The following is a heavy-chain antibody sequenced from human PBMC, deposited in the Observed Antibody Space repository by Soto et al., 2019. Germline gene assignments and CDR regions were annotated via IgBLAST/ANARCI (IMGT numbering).Heavy chain of an antibody. CDR2: IYHLGGT. V-gene: IGHV4-4*02. J-gene: IGHJ6*02. CDR1: GDSVRGSNW. Sequence: ETLSLTCAVSGDSVRGSNWWTWVRQSPGKGLGWIGEIYHLGGTNYNPSLKSRVTISVDMAKNQVSLKLSSVTAADTAVYYCATMKKPRGYYYGLNVWGQGTTVTVS. CDR3: ATMKKPRGYYYGLNV.